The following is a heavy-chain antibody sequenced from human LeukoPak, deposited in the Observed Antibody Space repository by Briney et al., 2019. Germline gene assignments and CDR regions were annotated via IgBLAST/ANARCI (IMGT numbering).Heavy chain of an antibody. CDR3: ASYSGDYGSYYFDY. CDR1: GGSISSSSYY. J-gene: IGHJ4*02. V-gene: IGHV4-39*01. D-gene: IGHD4-17*01. CDR2: IYYSGST. Sequence: PSETLSLTCTVSGGSISSSSYYWSWIRQPPGKGLEWIGSIYYSGSTYYNPSLKSRVTISVDTSKNQFSLKLSSVTAADTAVYYCASYSGDYGSYYFDYWGQGTLVTVSS.